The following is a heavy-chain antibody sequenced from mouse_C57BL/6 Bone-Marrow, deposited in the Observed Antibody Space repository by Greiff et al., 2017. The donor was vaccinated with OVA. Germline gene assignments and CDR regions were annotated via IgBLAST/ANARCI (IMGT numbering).Heavy chain of an antibody. CDR2: IYPSDSET. J-gene: IGHJ4*01. D-gene: IGHD1-1*01. Sequence: QVQLQQPGAELVRPGSSVKLSCKASGYTFTSYWMDWVKQRPGQGLEWIGNIYPSDSETHYNQKFKDKATLTVDKSSSTAYMQLSSLTSEDSAVYYGAGVGFYYYGSSYDYYAMDYWGQGTSVTVSS. CDR3: AGVGFYYYGSSYDYYAMDY. CDR1: GYTFTSYW. V-gene: IGHV1-61*01.